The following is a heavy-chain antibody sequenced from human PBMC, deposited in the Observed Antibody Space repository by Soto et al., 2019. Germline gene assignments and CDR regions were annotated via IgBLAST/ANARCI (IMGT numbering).Heavy chain of an antibody. CDR2: ISPMFGAA. CDR1: GGTFNTYA. Sequence: QVQLVQSGAEMKKPGSSVKVSCQSSGGTFNTYAMNWVRQAPGQGTEGMGDISPMFGAANYAPKFQGRVTITADESTGTSYMQLGSLTSEDTALYVCAREVQVHTPAFVYWGQGTLVTVSS. V-gene: IGHV1-69*19. J-gene: IGHJ4*02. D-gene: IGHD3-10*01. CDR3: AREVQVHTPAFVY.